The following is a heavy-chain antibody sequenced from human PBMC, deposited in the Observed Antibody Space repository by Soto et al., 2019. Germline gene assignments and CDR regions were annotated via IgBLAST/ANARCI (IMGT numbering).Heavy chain of an antibody. CDR2: IYYSGST. Sequence: SETLSLTCTVSGGSISSGDYYWSWIRQPPGKGLEWIGYIYYSGSTYYNPSLKSRVTISVDTSKNQFSLKLSSVTAADTAVYYCARWELTGPFDYWGQGTLVTVSS. CDR1: GGSISSGDYY. D-gene: IGHD1-26*01. CDR3: ARWELTGPFDY. V-gene: IGHV4-30-4*01. J-gene: IGHJ4*02.